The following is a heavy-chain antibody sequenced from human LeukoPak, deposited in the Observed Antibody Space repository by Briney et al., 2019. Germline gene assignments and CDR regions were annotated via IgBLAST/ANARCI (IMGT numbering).Heavy chain of an antibody. D-gene: IGHD3-22*01. V-gene: IGHV3-21*01. J-gene: IGHJ4*02. CDR3: VRDLWSSGYYYPFY. Sequence: PGGSLRLSCAASGVTVSINYMGWVRQAPGKGLEWVSSISSSSSYIYYADSVKGRFTISRDNAKNSLYLQMNRLRAEDMAVYYCVRDLWSSGYYYPFYWGQGTLVTVSS. CDR2: ISSSSSYI. CDR1: GVTVSINY.